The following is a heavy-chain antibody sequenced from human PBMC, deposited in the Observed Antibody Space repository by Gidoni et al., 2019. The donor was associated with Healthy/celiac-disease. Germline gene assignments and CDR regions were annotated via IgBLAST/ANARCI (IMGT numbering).Heavy chain of an antibody. CDR3: AREEGYYDYVWGSYRYAFDY. V-gene: IGHV3-30-3*01. J-gene: IGHJ4*02. CDR1: GFTFSSSP. CDR2: ISYDGSNK. D-gene: IGHD3-16*02. Sequence: VQLVESGGGVVQPGRSLRLSCAASGFTFSSSPLHWVRQAPGKGLEWVAVISYDGSNKYYADSVKGRFTISRDNSKNTLYLQMNSLRAEDTAVYYCAREEGYYDYVWGSYRYAFDYWGQGTLVTVSS.